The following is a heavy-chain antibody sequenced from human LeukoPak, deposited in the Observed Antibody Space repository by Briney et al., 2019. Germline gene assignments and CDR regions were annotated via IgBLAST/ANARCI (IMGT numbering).Heavy chain of an antibody. CDR2: INHSGGT. Sequence: SETLSLTCAVYGGSFSGYYYSWIRQPPGKGLEWIGEINHSGGTNYNPSLKSRVTISVDTSRNSFSLELSSVTAADTAVYYCARVGYCGDDCYPFDYWGQGTLTTISS. CDR3: ARVGYCGDDCYPFDY. D-gene: IGHD2-21*02. V-gene: IGHV4-34*01. J-gene: IGHJ4*02. CDR1: GGSFSGYY.